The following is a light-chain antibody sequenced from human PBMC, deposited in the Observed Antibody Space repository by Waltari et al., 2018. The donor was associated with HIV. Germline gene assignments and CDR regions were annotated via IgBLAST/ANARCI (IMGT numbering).Light chain of an antibody. J-gene: IGLJ3*02. V-gene: IGLV2-14*01. Sequence: HSVLTQPASVSGSPGQSITISCSGPTSDMSSLNFVSWYQQYPGRAPRLILFEVSSRPSGISDRFSGSKSGDTASLTISALRTEDEADYFCSSYSPRTSVVFGGGTKVTVL. CDR1: TSDMSSLNF. CDR2: EVS. CDR3: SSYSPRTSVV.